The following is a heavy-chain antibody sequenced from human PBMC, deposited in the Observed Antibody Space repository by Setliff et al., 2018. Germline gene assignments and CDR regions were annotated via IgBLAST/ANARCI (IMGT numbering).Heavy chain of an antibody. CDR1: GFTFSDYY. D-gene: IGHD6-25*01. Sequence: LRLSCAASGFTFSDYYMSWVRQAPGKGLEWISYLNNDGTTIYYADSVRGRFTISRDNARDSLYLQMNSLRAEDTAVYYCVRDTTSGWMLTNWGQGTLVTVSS. V-gene: IGHV3-11*04. CDR2: LNNDGTTI. CDR3: VRDTTSGWMLTN. J-gene: IGHJ4*02.